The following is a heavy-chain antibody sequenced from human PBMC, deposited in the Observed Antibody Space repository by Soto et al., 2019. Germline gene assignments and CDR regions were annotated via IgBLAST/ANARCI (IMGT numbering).Heavy chain of an antibody. D-gene: IGHD3-10*01. J-gene: IGHJ4*02. V-gene: IGHV4-4*02. CDR1: GGSMSSPNW. Sequence: QVRLQESGPGLVKPSGTLSLTCLVSGGSMSSPNWWTWVRQAPVKGLEWIAEIHHSGATNYSPSLKSRAVISIDKSNNQLSLQLTSVTAADTAVYYCATGSPYYYGSGGMWDSWGRGALVTVSS. CDR3: ATGSPYYYGSGGMWDS. CDR2: IHHSGAT.